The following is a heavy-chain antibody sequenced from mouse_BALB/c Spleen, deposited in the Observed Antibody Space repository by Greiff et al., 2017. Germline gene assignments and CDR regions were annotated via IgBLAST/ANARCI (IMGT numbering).Heavy chain of an antibody. CDR2: IDPANGNT. V-gene: IGHV14-3*02. D-gene: IGHD2-10*02. CDR1: GFNIKDTY. CDR3: ARGGMGPWFAY. Sequence: EVQLQESGAELVKPGASVKLSCTASGFNIKDTYMHWVKQRPEQGLEWIGRIDPANGNTKYDPKFQGKATITADTSSNTAYLQLSSLTSEDTAVYYCARGGMGPWFAYWGQGTLVTVSA. J-gene: IGHJ3*01.